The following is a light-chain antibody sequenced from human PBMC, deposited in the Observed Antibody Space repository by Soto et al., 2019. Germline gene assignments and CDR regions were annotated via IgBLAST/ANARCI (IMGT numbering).Light chain of an antibody. CDR2: GAS. V-gene: IGKV3-20*01. Sequence: EIVLTQSPGTLSLSPGERATLSCRASQSVSSSYLAWYQQKPGQAPRLLIYGASSRATGIPDRFSGSGSGTDLTLTISKLEPEDFAVYYFQHYGSSPFTFGPRTKVDIK. CDR1: QSVSSSY. J-gene: IGKJ3*01. CDR3: QHYGSSPFT.